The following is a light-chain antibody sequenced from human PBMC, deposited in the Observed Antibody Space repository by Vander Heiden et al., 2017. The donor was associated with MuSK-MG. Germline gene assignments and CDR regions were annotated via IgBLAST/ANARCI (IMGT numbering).Light chain of an antibody. J-gene: IGKJ4*01. CDR3: QQYDNLPFS. V-gene: IGKV1-33*01. Sequence: DTQLTQSPSSLSASVGDRVTITCQASQDISNYLNWYQQKPGKAPKLLIYDASNLETGVPSRFSGSGSGTDFTFTISSLQPEDIATYYCQQYDNLPFSLGGGTKVEIK. CDR2: DAS. CDR1: QDISNY.